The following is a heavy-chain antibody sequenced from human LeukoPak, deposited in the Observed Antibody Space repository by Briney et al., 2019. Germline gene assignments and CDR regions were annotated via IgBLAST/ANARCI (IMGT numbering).Heavy chain of an antibody. V-gene: IGHV3-21*01. J-gene: IGHJ4*02. CDR1: GFTFSSYS. CDR3: ARANGERFYFDY. CDR2: ISSSSSYI. D-gene: IGHD3-10*01. Sequence: PGGSLRLSCAASGFTFSSYSMNWVRQAPGKGLEWVSSISSSSSYIYYADSVKGRFTISRDNAKNSLYLQMNSLRAEDTAVYYCARANGERFYFDYWGQGTLVTVSS.